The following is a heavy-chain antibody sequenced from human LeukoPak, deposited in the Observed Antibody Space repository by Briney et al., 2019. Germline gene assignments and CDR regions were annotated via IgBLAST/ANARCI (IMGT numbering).Heavy chain of an antibody. J-gene: IGHJ5*02. CDR1: GYTFTDYY. V-gene: IGHV1-69-2*01. CDR3: ARGKKKVTIFGVVIGLEWFDP. CDR2: VDPEDGET. Sequence: ASVKISCKVSGYTFTDYYMHWVQQAPGKGLEWMGLVDPEDGETIYAEKFQGRVTITADTSTDTAYMELSSLRSEDTAVYYCARGKKKVTIFGVVIGLEWFDPWGQGTLVTVSS. D-gene: IGHD3-3*01.